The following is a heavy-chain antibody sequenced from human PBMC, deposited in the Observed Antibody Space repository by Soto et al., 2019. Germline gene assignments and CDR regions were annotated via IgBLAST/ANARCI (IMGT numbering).Heavy chain of an antibody. V-gene: IGHV3-21*01. Sequence: GGSLGLCCAASGVTFSSYRMNWVLKAPGKGLEWVSSISSSSSYIYYADSVKGRFTISRDNAKNSLCLQMNSLRAEDTAVYYCARDLHYDSSGYFLDFGNRGQANLVTVSS. CDR1: GVTFSSYR. CDR2: ISSSSSYI. D-gene: IGHD3-22*01. CDR3: ARDLHYDSSGYFLDFGN. J-gene: IGHJ4*02.